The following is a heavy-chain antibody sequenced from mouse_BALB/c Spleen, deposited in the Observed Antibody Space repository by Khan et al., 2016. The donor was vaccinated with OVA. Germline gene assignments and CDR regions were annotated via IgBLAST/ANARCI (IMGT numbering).Heavy chain of an antibody. Sequence: QVQLQQSGAELVRPGSSVKISCKASGYAFSSYWMNWVKQRPGQGLEWIGKIYPGNGDTNYNGKFKGKATLTADKSSSTAHMQLSSLTSADSAVYFCARYYGSSFAYWGQGTLVTVSA. CDR1: GYAFSSYW. CDR3: ARYYGSSFAY. CDR2: IYPGNGDT. D-gene: IGHD1-1*01. V-gene: IGHV1-80*01. J-gene: IGHJ3*01.